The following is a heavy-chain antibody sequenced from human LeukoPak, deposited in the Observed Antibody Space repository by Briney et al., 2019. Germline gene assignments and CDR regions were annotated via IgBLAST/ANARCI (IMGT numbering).Heavy chain of an antibody. J-gene: IGHJ5*02. V-gene: IGHV3-23*01. Sequence: GGTLRLSCAGSGFSFSSYGMSWVRQAPGKGLEWVSAISGAGGDTYYADSVKGRFTISRDNSKNTLYLQMKSLRAEDTAVYYCARGKTSQNIVTRKTYNWFDPWGQGTLVTVSS. CDR1: GFSFSSYG. CDR2: ISGAGGDT. D-gene: IGHD2/OR15-2a*01. CDR3: ARGKTSQNIVTRKTYNWFDP.